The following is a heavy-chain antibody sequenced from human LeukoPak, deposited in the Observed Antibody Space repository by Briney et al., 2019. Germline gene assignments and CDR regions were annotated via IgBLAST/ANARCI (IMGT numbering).Heavy chain of an antibody. J-gene: IGHJ4*02. CDR1: GYNFNNYG. V-gene: IGHV1-18*01. CDR2: ISGYNGNT. CDR3: ARDILGYTTSWYRFDY. D-gene: IGHD6-13*01. Sequence: VASVKVSCKASGYNFNNYGISWVRQAPGQGLEWMGRISGYNGNTKSAQKLQDRVTMTTDTSTNTAYMELRSLRSDDTAVYYCARDILGYTTSWYRFDYWGQGSQVTVSS.